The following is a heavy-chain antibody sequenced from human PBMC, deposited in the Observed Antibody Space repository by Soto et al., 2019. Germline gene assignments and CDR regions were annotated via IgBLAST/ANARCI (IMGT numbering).Heavy chain of an antibody. CDR1: GYTLTELS. J-gene: IGHJ6*02. D-gene: IGHD6-13*01. Sequence: ASVKVSCKVSGYTLTELSMHWVRQAPGKGLEWMGGFDPEDGETIYAQKFQGRVTMTEDTSTDTAYMELSSLRSEDTAVYYCATEGEAAAGNEFYYYGMDVWGQGTTVTV. V-gene: IGHV1-24*01. CDR3: ATEGEAAAGNEFYYYGMDV. CDR2: FDPEDGET.